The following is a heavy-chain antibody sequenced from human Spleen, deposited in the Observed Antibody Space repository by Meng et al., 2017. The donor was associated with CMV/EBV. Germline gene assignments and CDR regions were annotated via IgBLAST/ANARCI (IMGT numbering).Heavy chain of an antibody. CDR3: AMAVTSGDFDY. CDR2: IRGSGSRT. D-gene: IGHD4-17*01. Sequence: LACAASGFTFSSYAMNWVRQAPGKGLEWVSTIRGSGSRTYYADSVKGRFTISRDNSKNTLYLQMNYLRADDTAVYYCAMAVTSGDFDYWGQGTLVTVSS. CDR1: GFTFSSYA. V-gene: IGHV3-23*01. J-gene: IGHJ4*02.